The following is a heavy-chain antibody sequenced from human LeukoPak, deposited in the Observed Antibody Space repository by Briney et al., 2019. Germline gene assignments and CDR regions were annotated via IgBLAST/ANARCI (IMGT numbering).Heavy chain of an antibody. V-gene: IGHV3-23*01. D-gene: IGHD4-17*01. Sequence: GGSLRLSCAASGFTFSSYAMSWVRQAPGKGLEWVSAVSGSGGSTYYADSVKGRFTISRDNSKNTLYLQMNSLRAEDTAVYYCAKDDGEVTTNYFDYWGQGTLVTVSS. CDR2: VSGSGGST. CDR3: AKDDGEVTTNYFDY. CDR1: GFTFSSYA. J-gene: IGHJ4*02.